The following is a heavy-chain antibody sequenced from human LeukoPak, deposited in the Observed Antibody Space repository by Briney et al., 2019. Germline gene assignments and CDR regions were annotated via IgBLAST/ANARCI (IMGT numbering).Heavy chain of an antibody. J-gene: IGHJ4*02. CDR3: ARAPANYGIDDY. CDR1: GYTFTSYY. D-gene: IGHD3-16*01. V-gene: IGHV1-46*04. Sequence: GASVKVSCKASGYTFTSYYMHWVRQAPGQGLEWVGIINPSVGSTSYAPKLQGRVTMTRDTSTNTVYMELGSLRSEDTAVYYCARAPANYGIDDYWGQGTLVTVSS. CDR2: INPSVGST.